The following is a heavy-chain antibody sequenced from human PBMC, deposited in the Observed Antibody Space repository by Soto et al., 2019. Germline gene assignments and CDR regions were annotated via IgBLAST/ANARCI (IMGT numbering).Heavy chain of an antibody. CDR3: ARSYGSGSYHYYYGIDV. J-gene: IGHJ6*02. D-gene: IGHD3-10*01. CDR2: IYYSGST. CDR1: GGSISSGGYY. V-gene: IGHV4-31*03. Sequence: PSETLSLTCTVSGGSISSGGYYWSWIRQHPGKGLEWIGYIYYSGSTYYNPSLKSRVTISVDTSKNQFSLKLSSVTAADTAVYYCARSYGSGSYHYYYGIDVWGQGTTVTVSS.